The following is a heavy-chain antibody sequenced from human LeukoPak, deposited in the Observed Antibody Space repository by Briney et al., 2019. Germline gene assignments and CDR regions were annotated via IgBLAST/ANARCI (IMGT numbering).Heavy chain of an antibody. Sequence: SETLSLTCTVSGGSISNYYWSWIRQPPGKGLEWIGYIYYTGSTNYNPSLESRVTISVDASKNQFSLKLTSVTAADTAVYYCARGGWSLDYWGQGTLVTVSS. CDR3: ARGGWSLDY. D-gene: IGHD6-19*01. CDR1: GGSISNYY. J-gene: IGHJ4*02. V-gene: IGHV4-59*01. CDR2: IYYTGST.